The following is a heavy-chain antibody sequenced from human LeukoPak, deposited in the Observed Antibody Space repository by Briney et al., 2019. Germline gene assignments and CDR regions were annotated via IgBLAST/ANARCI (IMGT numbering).Heavy chain of an antibody. CDR1: GLTFSSHG. V-gene: IGHV3-33*01. CDR2: IWYDGSNK. Sequence: GGSLRLSCAASGLTFSSHGMHWGRQAPGKGLEWVAVIWYDGSNKYYADSVKGRFTISKDNSNNKLYLQMNSLRGEDTAVYYCARGHPPSYYDMDVWGQRTTVTVSS. CDR3: ARGHPPSYYDMDV. J-gene: IGHJ6*02.